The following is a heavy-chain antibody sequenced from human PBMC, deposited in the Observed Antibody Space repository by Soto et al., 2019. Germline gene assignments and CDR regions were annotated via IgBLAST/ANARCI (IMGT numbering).Heavy chain of an antibody. V-gene: IGHV3-66*01. CDR2: LYSGGNT. CDR1: GLSVSSNY. CDR3: ACLSGGFYRYWFDP. J-gene: IGHJ5*02. Sequence: GGSLRLSCAASGLSVSSNYLSWVRQAPGKGLEWVSVLYSGGNTYYADSVKGRFTISRDNSKNTLYLQMNSLGAEDTAVYYCACLSGGFYRYWFDPWGQGTLVTVSS. D-gene: IGHD3-3*01.